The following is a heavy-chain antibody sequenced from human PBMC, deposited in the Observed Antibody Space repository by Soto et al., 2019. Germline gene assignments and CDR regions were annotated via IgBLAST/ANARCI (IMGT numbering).Heavy chain of an antibody. J-gene: IGHJ4*02. CDR3: AKASPVWFGELGDYFDY. Sequence: EVQLLESGGGLVQPGGSLRLSCAASGFTFSSYAMSWVRQAPGKGLEWVSAISGSGGSTYYADSVKGRFTISRDNSKNTLYLQMNSLRAEDTAVYYCAKASPVWFGELGDYFDYWGQGTLATVSS. V-gene: IGHV3-23*01. CDR2: ISGSGGST. D-gene: IGHD3-10*01. CDR1: GFTFSSYA.